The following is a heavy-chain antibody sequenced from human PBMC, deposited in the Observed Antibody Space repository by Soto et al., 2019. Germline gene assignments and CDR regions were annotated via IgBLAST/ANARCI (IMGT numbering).Heavy chain of an antibody. D-gene: IGHD2-2*01. CDR2: INPSGGRT. CDR3: ATGADQLPTCYLAY. Sequence: GASVKVSCKASGYTFTSYYMHWVRQGPGPGLEWMGIINPSGGRTSYAQKFQGRVTMTRDTSTDTAYMELSSLRSEDTAVYYCATGADQLPTCYLAYWGQGTLVTVSS. V-gene: IGHV1-46*01. J-gene: IGHJ4*02. CDR1: GYTFTSYY.